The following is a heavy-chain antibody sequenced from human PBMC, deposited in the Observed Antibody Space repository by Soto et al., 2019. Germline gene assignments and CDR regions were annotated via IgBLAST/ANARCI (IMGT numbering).Heavy chain of an antibody. CDR2: ISYDGSSK. Sequence: QVQLVESGGGVVQPGRSLRLSCGASGFTFSSFGMYWVRQAPGKGLEWVAIISYDGSSKYYADSVKGRFTVSRDNSKNTLYLQMNSLRTEDTAAYYCAKDFKPLSPDSYFDYWGQGTLVSVSS. J-gene: IGHJ4*02. CDR1: GFTFSSFG. CDR3: AKDFKPLSPDSYFDY. D-gene: IGHD3-3*02. V-gene: IGHV3-30*18.